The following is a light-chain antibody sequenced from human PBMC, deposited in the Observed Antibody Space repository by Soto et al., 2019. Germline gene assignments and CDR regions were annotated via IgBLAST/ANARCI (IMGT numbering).Light chain of an antibody. CDR1: QSVSSY. Sequence: XVLXQXXAXXXXSXXEXATLSXXASQSVSSYFAWYQQKPGQAPRLLIYDASNRATGIPARFSGSGSGTDFTLTISSLEPEDFAVYYCQQRSNWPKWTFGQGTKVDI. CDR3: QQRSNWPKWT. V-gene: IGKV3-11*01. CDR2: DAS. J-gene: IGKJ1*01.